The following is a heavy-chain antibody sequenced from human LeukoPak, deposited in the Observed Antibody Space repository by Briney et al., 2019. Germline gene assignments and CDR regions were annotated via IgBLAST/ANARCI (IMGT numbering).Heavy chain of an antibody. CDR2: ISGSGGRT. Sequence: GGSLRLSCAASGFTFDNYGIGWVRQAPGKGLEWVSGISGSGGRTYYADSVKGRFTISRDNSKNTLFLQLNSLGVEDTATYYCAIPTCSGSGYCSTSDPFHTWGQGIMVTVSS. CDR1: GFTFDNYG. CDR3: AIPTCSGSGYCSTSDPFHT. V-gene: IGHV3-23*01. J-gene: IGHJ3*02. D-gene: IGHD2-2*03.